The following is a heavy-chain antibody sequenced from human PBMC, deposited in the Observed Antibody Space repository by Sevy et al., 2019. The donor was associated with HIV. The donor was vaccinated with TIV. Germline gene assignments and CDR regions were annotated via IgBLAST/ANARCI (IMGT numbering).Heavy chain of an antibody. Sequence: GGSLRLSCAASGFTFSSYAMSWVRQAPGKGLEWVSAISGSGGSTYYADSVKGRFTISRDNSKNTLYLQMNSLRAEDTAVYYCAKDPDNWNTQYYFDYWGQGTLVTVSS. V-gene: IGHV3-23*01. CDR1: GFTFSSYA. J-gene: IGHJ4*02. CDR3: AKDPDNWNTQYYFDY. D-gene: IGHD1-20*01. CDR2: ISGSGGST.